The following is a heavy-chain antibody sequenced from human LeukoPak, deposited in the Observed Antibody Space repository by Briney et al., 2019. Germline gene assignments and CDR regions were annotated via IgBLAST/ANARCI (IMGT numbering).Heavy chain of an antibody. D-gene: IGHD3-22*01. V-gene: IGHV4-30-4*08. CDR1: GGSISSGDYY. CDR2: IYYSGST. CDR3: ARDSHRQDSSGYYWFDY. J-gene: IGHJ4*02. Sequence: PSQTLSLTCTVSGGSISSGDYYWSWIRQPPGKGLEWIGYIYYSGSTYYNPSLKSRVTISVDTSKNQFSLKLSSVTAADTAAYYCARDSHRQDSSGYYWFDYWGQGTLVTVSS.